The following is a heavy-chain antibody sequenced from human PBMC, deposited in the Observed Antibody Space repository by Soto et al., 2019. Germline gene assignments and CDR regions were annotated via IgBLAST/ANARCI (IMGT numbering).Heavy chain of an antibody. D-gene: IGHD6-19*01. V-gene: IGHV4-59*01. CDR2: IYYSGNT. Sequence: QVQLQESGPGLVKPSETLSLTCTVSGGSISSYYWSWIRQPPGKGLEWIGYIYYSGNTNYNPSLKSRVTISVDTSKNQCSLKLNSVTAADTAVYYCARDGGYSSGWYLNYWGQGTLVTVSS. CDR1: GGSISSYY. J-gene: IGHJ4*02. CDR3: ARDGGYSSGWYLNY.